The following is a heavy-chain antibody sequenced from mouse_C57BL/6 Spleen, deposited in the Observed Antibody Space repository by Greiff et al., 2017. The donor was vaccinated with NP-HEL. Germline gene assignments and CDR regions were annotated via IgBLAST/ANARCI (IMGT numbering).Heavy chain of an antibody. CDR2: IYPGDGDT. CDR3: ARWGDSYFDY. D-gene: IGHD2-13*01. Sequence: VQLQQSGPELVKPGASVKISCKASGYAFSSSWMNWVKQRPGKGLEWIGRIYPGDGDTNYNGKFKGKATLTADKSSSTAYMQLSSLTSEDSAVYCCARWGDSYFDYWGQGTTLTVSS. CDR1: GYAFSSSW. J-gene: IGHJ2*01. V-gene: IGHV1-82*01.